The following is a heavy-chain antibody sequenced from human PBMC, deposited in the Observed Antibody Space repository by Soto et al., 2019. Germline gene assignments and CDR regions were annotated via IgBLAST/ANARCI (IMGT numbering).Heavy chain of an antibody. J-gene: IGHJ5*02. D-gene: IGHD3-10*01. V-gene: IGHV4-34*01. Sequence: QVQLQQWGAGLLKPSETLSLTCAVYGGSFSGYYWSWIRQPPGKGLEWIGEINHSGSTNYNPSLKSRVTISGDTSKNLYSLKLISVTDADTAVYYCARRLGALWAYGSGSHRGYNWFDPWGQGTLVTVSS. CDR3: ARRLGALWAYGSGSHRGYNWFDP. CDR1: GGSFSGYY. CDR2: INHSGST.